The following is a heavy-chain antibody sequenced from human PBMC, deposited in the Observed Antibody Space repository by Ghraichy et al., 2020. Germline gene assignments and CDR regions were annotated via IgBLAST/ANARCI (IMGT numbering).Heavy chain of an antibody. D-gene: IGHD3-10*01. V-gene: IGHV4-34*01. CDR3: ARGPTYYYGSGYYYGMDV. CDR2: INHSGST. Sequence: SQTLSLTCAVYGGSFSGYYWSWIRQPPGKGLEWIGEINHSGSTNYNPSLKSRVTISVDTSKNQFSLKLSSVTAADTAVYYCARGPTYYYGSGYYYGMDVWGQGTTVTVSS. CDR1: GGSFSGYY. J-gene: IGHJ6*02.